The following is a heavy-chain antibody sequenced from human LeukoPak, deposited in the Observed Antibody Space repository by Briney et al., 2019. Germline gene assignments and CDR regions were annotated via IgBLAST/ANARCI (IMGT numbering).Heavy chain of an antibody. CDR1: GFSVRSNY. V-gene: IGHV3-53*01. D-gene: IGHD2-15*01. J-gene: IGHJ3*02. CDR3: ARDRYCSGGSCYGDAFDI. Sequence: PGGSLRLSCAASGFSVRSNYMSWVRQSPRKGLEWVSVRYSGGSTDYADSVKGRFIISRDHSKDPLYLQMNSLRVEDTAVYYCARDRYCSGGSCYGDAFDIWGQGTMVTVSS. CDR2: RYSGGST.